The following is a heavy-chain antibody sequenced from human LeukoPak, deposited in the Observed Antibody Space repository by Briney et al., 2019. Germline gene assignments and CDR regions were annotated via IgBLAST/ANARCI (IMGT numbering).Heavy chain of an antibody. D-gene: IGHD6-19*01. CDR2: ISSSSSYI. Sequence: GGSLRLSCAASGFTFSDYSMNWVRQAPGKGLEWVSSISSSSSYIYYADSVKGRFTISRDNAKNSLYLQMNSLRAEDTAVYYCARDRLAVAGYYWGQGTLVTVSS. V-gene: IGHV3-21*01. CDR1: GFTFSDYS. CDR3: ARDRLAVAGYY. J-gene: IGHJ4*02.